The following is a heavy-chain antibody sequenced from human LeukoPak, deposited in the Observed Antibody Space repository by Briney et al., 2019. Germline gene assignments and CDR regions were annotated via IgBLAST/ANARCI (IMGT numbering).Heavy chain of an antibody. D-gene: IGHD2-15*01. CDR3: ARPLSASRYCSGGSCYHFAY. V-gene: IGHV3-48*03. Sequence: PGGSLRLSCAASGFPFSSYEMNWVRQAPGKGLEWLSYINPSGSTILYADSVKGRFTISGDNAENSLYLQMNSLRAEDTAVYYCARPLSASRYCSGGSCYHFAYWGQGTLVTVSS. J-gene: IGHJ4*02. CDR2: INPSGSTI. CDR1: GFPFSSYE.